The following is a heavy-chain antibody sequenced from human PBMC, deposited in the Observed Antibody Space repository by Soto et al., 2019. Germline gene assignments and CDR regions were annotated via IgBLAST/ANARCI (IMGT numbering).Heavy chain of an antibody. D-gene: IGHD2-8*01. CDR3: ATEFYYRFDS. CDR1: GFTVSTFY. V-gene: IGHV3-66*01. CDR2: IYSGDRT. J-gene: IGHJ5*01. Sequence: PGGSLRLSCAASGFTVSTFYMNWIRQAPGKGLEWVSVIYSGDRTSYADSVRGRFTISRDSSKNTLYLQMNSLTAEDTDVYFCATEFYYRFDSWGQGTPVNVSS.